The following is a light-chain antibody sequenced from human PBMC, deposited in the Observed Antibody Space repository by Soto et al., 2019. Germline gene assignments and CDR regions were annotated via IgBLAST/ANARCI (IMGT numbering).Light chain of an antibody. Sequence: RLTQSPSSLSASVGDTVTISCRASQDISTYLAWYQHKPGKAPTLLIFGASSLHNGVPPRFAGSGSGSEFTFTIIRLQPDDFPTYYCQHYTLYSAPFGQGTRV. CDR1: QDISTY. CDR2: GAS. V-gene: IGKV1-5*01. J-gene: IGKJ5*01. CDR3: QHYTLYSAP.